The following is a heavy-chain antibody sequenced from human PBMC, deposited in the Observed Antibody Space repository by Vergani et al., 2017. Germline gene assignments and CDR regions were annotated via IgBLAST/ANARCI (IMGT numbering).Heavy chain of an antibody. D-gene: IGHD6-13*01. V-gene: IGHV4-59*08. Sequence: QVQLQESGPGLVKPSETLSLTCTVSGGSISSYYWSWIRQPPGKGLEWIGYIYYSGSTNYTPSLKSRVTISVDTSKNQSSLKLSSVTAADTAVYYCARHSQQPYGMDVWGQGTTVTVSS. CDR2: IYYSGST. J-gene: IGHJ6*02. CDR3: ARHSQQPYGMDV. CDR1: GGSISSYY.